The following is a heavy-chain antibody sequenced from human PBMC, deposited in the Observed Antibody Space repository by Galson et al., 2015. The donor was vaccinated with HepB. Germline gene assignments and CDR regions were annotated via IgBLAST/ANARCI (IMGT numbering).Heavy chain of an antibody. V-gene: IGHV1-18*01. J-gene: IGHJ4*02. CDR1: GYTFTSYG. CDR3: VRVYNSGWYGHFDY. D-gene: IGHD6-19*01. Sequence: SVKVSCKAYGYTFTSYGISWVRQAPGQGLQWMGWISSYNGHTNYPQHLQGRVTMTTDTSTSTAYMDLRSLRSDDTAVYYCVRVYNSGWYGHFDYWGQGTLVTVSS. CDR2: ISSYNGHT.